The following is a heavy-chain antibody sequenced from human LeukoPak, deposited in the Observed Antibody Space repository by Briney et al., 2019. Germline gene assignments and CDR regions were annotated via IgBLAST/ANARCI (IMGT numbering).Heavy chain of an antibody. CDR3: ARDRDYAFDS. CDR1: GFTFSIYS. J-gene: IGHJ4*02. D-gene: IGHD4-17*01. V-gene: IGHV3-48*02. Sequence: GGSLRLSCAASGFTFSIYSMNWVRQAPWMGLEWVSYIGGTHSNIYYADSVKGRFTISRDDAKNSLYLQMNSLRDEDTAVYYCARDRDYAFDSWGQGTLVTVSS. CDR2: IGGTHSNI.